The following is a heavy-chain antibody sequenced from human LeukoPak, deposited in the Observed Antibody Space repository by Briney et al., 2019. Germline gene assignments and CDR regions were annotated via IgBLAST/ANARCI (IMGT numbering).Heavy chain of an antibody. J-gene: IGHJ4*02. CDR2: IYHSGST. D-gene: IGHD4-17*01. V-gene: IGHV4-30-2*01. CDR1: GGSISSGGYS. CDR3: ASLLNDYGDYVDDY. Sequence: PSETLSLTCAVSGGSISSGGYSWSWIRQPPGKGLEWIGYIYHSGSTYYNPSLKSRVTISVDRSKNQFSLRLSSVTAADTAVYYCASLLNDYGDYVDDYWGQGTLVTVSS.